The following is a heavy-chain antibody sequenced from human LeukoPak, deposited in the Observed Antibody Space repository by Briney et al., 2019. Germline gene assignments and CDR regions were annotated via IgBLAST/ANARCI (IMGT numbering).Heavy chain of an antibody. CDR3: ARDEGYSGDYYYYYIDI. D-gene: IGHD3-22*01. V-gene: IGHV4-34*01. Sequence: PSETLSLTCAVYGGSFSGYYWSWIRQPPGKGLEWIGEINHSGSTNYNPSLKSRVTISVDTSKNQFSLRLSSVTAADTAVYYCARDEGYSGDYYYYYIDIWGKGTTVTISS. CDR1: GGSFSGYY. CDR2: INHSGST. J-gene: IGHJ6*03.